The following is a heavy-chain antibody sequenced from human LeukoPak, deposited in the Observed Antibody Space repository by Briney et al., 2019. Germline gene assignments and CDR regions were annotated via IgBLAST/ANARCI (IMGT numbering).Heavy chain of an antibody. CDR3: ARAWDTYYYDSSGYKAFDI. J-gene: IGHJ3*02. D-gene: IGHD3-22*01. CDR2: INPNSGGT. CDR1: GYTFTGYY. V-gene: IGHV1-2*02. Sequence: ASVKVSCKASGYTFTGYYMHWVRQAPGQGLEWMGWINPNSGGTNYAQKFQGRVTMTRDTSISTAYMELSRLRSDDTAMYYCARAWDTYYYDSSGYKAFDIWGQGTMVTVSS.